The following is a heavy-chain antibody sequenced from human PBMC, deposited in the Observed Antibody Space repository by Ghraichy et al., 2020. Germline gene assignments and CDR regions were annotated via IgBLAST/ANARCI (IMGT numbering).Heavy chain of an antibody. Sequence: GGSLRLSCAASGFSLSNYWMSWVRQAPGKALEWVANINEGGTEAYYVDSVKGRFTASRDNAQNSLYLQMNSLRVEDTAIYYCARPIFHNNYGAWNSWGQGTLVTVSS. CDR3: ARPIFHNNYGAWNS. D-gene: IGHD4/OR15-4a*01. J-gene: IGHJ5*02. CDR1: GFSLSNYW. V-gene: IGHV3-7*03. CDR2: INEGGTEA.